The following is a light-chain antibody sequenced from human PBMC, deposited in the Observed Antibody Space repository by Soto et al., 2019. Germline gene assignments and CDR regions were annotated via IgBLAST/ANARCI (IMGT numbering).Light chain of an antibody. CDR1: LSVRSK. CDR2: GAS. Sequence: EIVMTQSPATLSVSPGERATLSCRASLSVRSKLAWYQQKLGQAPRLLIYGASTRATGIPARFSGSGSGTEFTLTINSLQSEDFAVYYCQQYDNWPAMYTFGRGTKLEIK. V-gene: IGKV3-15*01. CDR3: QQYDNWPAMYT. J-gene: IGKJ2*01.